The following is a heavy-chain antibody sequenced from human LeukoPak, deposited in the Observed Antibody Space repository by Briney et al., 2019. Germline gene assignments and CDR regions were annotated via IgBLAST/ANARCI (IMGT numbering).Heavy chain of an antibody. Sequence: GXXLRLSCAASGXTFSSYAMSWVRQAPGKGLEWVSAISGSGGSTYYADSVKGRFAISRDNSKNTLYLQMNSLRAEDTAVYYCAKVAYYYGSGSRYYYGMDVWGQGTTVTVSS. J-gene: IGHJ6*02. CDR1: GXTFSSYA. V-gene: IGHV3-23*01. CDR2: ISGSGGST. D-gene: IGHD3-10*01. CDR3: AKVAYYYGSGSRYYYGMDV.